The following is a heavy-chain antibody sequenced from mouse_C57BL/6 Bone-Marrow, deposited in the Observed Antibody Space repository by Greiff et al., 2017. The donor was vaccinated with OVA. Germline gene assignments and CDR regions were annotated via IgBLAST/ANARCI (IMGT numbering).Heavy chain of an antibody. CDR2: IYPGSGST. D-gene: IGHD1-1*01. Sequence: QVQLQHPGAELVKPGASVKMSCTASGYTFTSYWITWVKQRPGQGLEWIGDIYPGSGSTNYNETFKSKATLTVDTSSSTAYMQLSSLTSEDSAVYYCARGLTTVVENAMDYWGQGTSVTVSS. CDR1: GYTFTSYW. V-gene: IGHV1-55*01. J-gene: IGHJ4*01. CDR3: ARGLTTVVENAMDY.